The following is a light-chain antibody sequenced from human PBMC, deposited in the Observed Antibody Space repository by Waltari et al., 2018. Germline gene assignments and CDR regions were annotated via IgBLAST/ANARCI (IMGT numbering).Light chain of an antibody. V-gene: IGKV1-9*01. J-gene: IGKJ1*01. CDR1: QGISHD. Sequence: IQLTQSPSSLSASVGDRVTITCRASQGISHDLAWYQQKPGKAPKLLIYAASTFQSGVPSRFSGGGSGTDFTLTISSLQPEDFSTYYCQQLNSYQWTFGQGTKVEIK. CDR2: AAS. CDR3: QQLNSYQWT.